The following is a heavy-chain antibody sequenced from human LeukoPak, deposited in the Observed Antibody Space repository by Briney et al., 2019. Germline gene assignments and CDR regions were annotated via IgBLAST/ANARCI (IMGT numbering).Heavy chain of an antibody. CDR2: IWHDGKSI. V-gene: IGHV3-33*06. J-gene: IGHJ4*02. CDR1: RFTFSNYN. CDR3: AKNAMIYSGYDYGHYFDY. D-gene: IGHD5-12*01. Sequence: AGGSLRLSCAASRFTFSNYNMHWVRQAPGKGLEWVAVIWHDGKSIFYADSEKGRFTISRDNSKNTLYLDMNSLRAEDTAVYFCAKNAMIYSGYDYGHYFDYWGQGTLVTVSS.